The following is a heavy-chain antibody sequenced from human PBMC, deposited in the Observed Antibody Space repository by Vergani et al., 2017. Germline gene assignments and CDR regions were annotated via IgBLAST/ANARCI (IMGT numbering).Heavy chain of an antibody. CDR2: IYSGGST. CDR3: AREGDYGDYVFDY. V-gene: IGHV3-66*02. D-gene: IGHD4-17*01. CDR1: GFTFSSNY. Sequence: EVQLVESGGGLVQPGGSLRLSCAASGFTFSSNYMSWVRQAPGKGLEWVSVIYSGGSTYYADSVKGRFTISRDNSKNTLYLQMNSLGAEDTAVYYCAREGDYGDYVFDYWGQGTLVTVSS. J-gene: IGHJ4*02.